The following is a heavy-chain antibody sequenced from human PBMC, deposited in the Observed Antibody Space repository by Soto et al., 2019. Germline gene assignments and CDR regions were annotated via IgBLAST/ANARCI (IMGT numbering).Heavy chain of an antibody. CDR1: GGIFSTYA. Sequence: QVQLVQSGAEVKKPGSSVKVSCKASGGIFSTYAISWLRQAPGQGLEWRGGIIPLFGTPNYAQRFQGRVNITADESTSTAYMALSRLRSEDTAVYYCARDRDDYGSGNYYNRIDFWGQGTLVTVSS. CDR3: ARDRDDYGSGNYYNRIDF. J-gene: IGHJ4*02. D-gene: IGHD3-10*01. V-gene: IGHV1-69*01. CDR2: IIPLFGTP.